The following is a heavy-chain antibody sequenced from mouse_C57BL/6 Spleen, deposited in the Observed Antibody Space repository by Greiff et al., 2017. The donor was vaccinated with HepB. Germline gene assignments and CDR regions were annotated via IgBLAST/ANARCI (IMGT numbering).Heavy chain of an antibody. D-gene: IGHD1-1*01. CDR3: AYGSSWNYAMDD. CDR2: IDPSDSYT. CDR1: GYTFTSYW. J-gene: IGHJ4*01. Sequence: QVQLQQPGAELVKPGASVKLSCKASGYTFTSYWMQWVKQRPGQGLEWIGEIDPSDSYTNYNQKFKGKATLTVDTSSSTAYMQLSSLTSEDSAVYYCAYGSSWNYAMDDWGQGTSVTVSS. V-gene: IGHV1-50*01.